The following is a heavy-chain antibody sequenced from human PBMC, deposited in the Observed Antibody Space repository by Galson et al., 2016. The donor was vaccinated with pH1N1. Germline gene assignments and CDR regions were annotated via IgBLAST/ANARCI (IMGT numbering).Heavy chain of an antibody. Sequence: SVKVSCKASGGTFSSYGINWVRQAPGQGLEWMGGIIPIFGTAKYAQNFQGRVTITADESTTTAYMELSSLRSEDTAAYYCARKGLPDVWGQGTTVTVSS. V-gene: IGHV1-69*13. CDR1: GGTFSSYG. CDR3: ARKGLPDV. J-gene: IGHJ6*02. CDR2: IIPIFGTA.